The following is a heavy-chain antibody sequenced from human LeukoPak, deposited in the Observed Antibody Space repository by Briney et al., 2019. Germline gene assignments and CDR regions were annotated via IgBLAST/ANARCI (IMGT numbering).Heavy chain of an antibody. CDR2: IKSKTDGGTT. CDR3: STAGEWELTNFEY. J-gene: IGHJ4*02. V-gene: IGHV3-15*01. D-gene: IGHD4-23*01. CDR1: GFTFSNAW. Sequence: PGGSLRLSCAASGFTFSNAWMSWVRQAPGKGLEWVGRIKSKTDGGTTDYAAPVKGRFSISRDDSKNTLYLQMNSLKTEDTAVYYCSTAGEWELTNFEYWGQGTLVTVSS.